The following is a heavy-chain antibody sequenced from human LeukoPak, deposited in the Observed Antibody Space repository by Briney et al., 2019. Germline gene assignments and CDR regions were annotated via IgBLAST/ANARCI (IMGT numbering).Heavy chain of an antibody. J-gene: IGHJ4*02. CDR2: IYRDDDK. CDR1: GFSLSASGVA. D-gene: IGHD6-6*01. V-gene: IGHV2-5*02. CDR3: AHSQQVVPDN. Sequence: SGPTQVKPTQTLTLTCTFSGFSLSASGVAVGWIRQPPRKALEWLALIYRDDDKRYSPSLKSRLTITKDTSKNLVVLTMTNMDPVDTATYYCAHSQQVVPDNWGQGTLVTVSS.